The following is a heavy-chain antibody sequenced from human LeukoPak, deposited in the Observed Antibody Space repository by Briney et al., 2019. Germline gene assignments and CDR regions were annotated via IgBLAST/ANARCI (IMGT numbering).Heavy chain of an antibody. J-gene: IGHJ3*02. CDR2: IIPILGIA. D-gene: IGHD3-22*01. CDR1: GGTFSSYA. V-gene: IGHV1-69*04. CDR3: ARVSAYYYDSSGYYPDAFDI. Sequence: SVKVSCKASGGTFSSYAISWVRQAPGQGLEWMGRIIPILGIANYAQKFQGRVTITADKSTSTAYMELSSLRSEDTAVYYCARVSAYYYDSSGYYPDAFDIWGQGTMVTVSS.